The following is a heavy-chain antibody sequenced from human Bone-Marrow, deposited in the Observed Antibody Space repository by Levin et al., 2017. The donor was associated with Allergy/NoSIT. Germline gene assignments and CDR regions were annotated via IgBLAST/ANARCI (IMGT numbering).Heavy chain of an antibody. CDR1: GFTFSDYF. D-gene: IGHD6-25*01. CDR3: ARDYAYSGGYRGFDP. J-gene: IGHJ5*02. CDR2: ISDSGRTT. V-gene: IGHV3-11*01. Sequence: GESLKISCAASGFTFSDYFMTWIRQAPGKGLEWVSYISDSGRTTFYADSVKGRFTISRDNTKNSLSLQMNRLRADDSAVYFCARDYAYSGGYRGFDPWGQGTQVTVSS.